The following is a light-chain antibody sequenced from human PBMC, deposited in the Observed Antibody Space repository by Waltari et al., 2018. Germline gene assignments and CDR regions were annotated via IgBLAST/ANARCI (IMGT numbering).Light chain of an antibody. CDR2: KAS. CDR3: QQYNSYSYT. Sequence: DIQMTQSPSTLSASVGDRVTITCRASQSISGWLAWYQQKPGKAPKLLIYKASTLQSGVPSGFSGIGSGTEFTLTISSLQPDDFATYYCQQYNSYSYTFGQGTKLEIK. CDR1: QSISGW. J-gene: IGKJ2*01. V-gene: IGKV1-5*03.